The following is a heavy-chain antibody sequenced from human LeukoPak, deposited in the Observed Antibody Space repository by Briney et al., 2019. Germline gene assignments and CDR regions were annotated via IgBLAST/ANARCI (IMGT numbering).Heavy chain of an antibody. CDR2: ISAYIGNT. CDR1: GYTFTSYG. CDR3: ARDRDYDFWSGYSRYYYYGMDV. J-gene: IGHJ6*02. D-gene: IGHD3-3*01. Sequence: GASVKVSCKASGYTFTSYGISWVRQAPGQGLEWMGWISAYIGNTNYAQKLQGRVTMTTDTSTSTAYMELRSLRSDDTAVYYCARDRDYDFWSGYSRYYYYGMDVWGQGTTVTVSS. V-gene: IGHV1-18*01.